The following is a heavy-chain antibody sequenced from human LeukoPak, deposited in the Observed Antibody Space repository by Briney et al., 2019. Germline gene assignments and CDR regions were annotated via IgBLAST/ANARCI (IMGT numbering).Heavy chain of an antibody. V-gene: IGHV4-59*01. Sequence: SETLSLTCTVSGGSISSYYWSWIRQPPGKGLEWIGYIYYSGSTNYNPSLKSRVTISVDTSKNQFSLKLSSVTAADTAVYYCARNSGWTRDYYYYYYMDVWGKGTTVTISS. D-gene: IGHD6-25*01. CDR3: ARNSGWTRDYYYYYYMDV. CDR1: GGSISSYY. CDR2: IYYSGST. J-gene: IGHJ6*03.